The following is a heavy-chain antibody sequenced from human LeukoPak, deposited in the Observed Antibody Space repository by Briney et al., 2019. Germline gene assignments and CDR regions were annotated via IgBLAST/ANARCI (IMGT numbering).Heavy chain of an antibody. CDR2: ISGSGGST. D-gene: IGHD3-3*01. CDR1: GFTFSSYA. CDR3: AKDRYDFWSGYYTLYYYYYGMDV. V-gene: IGHV3-23*01. Sequence: GGSLRLSCAASGFTFSSYAMSWVRQAPGKGLEWVSAISGSGGSTYYADSVKGRFTISRDNSKNTLYLQMNSLRAEATAVYYCAKDRYDFWSGYYTLYYYYYGMDVWGQGTTVTVSS. J-gene: IGHJ6*02.